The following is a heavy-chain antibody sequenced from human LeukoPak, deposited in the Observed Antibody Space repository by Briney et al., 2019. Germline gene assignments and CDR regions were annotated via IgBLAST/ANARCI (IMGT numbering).Heavy chain of an antibody. CDR2: IKQDGSEK. D-gene: IGHD5-18*01. J-gene: IGHJ6*03. CDR1: GFTFSTYW. Sequence: GGSLRLSCAASGFTFSTYWMTWVRQAPGRGLEWVANIKQDGSEKYYVDSVRGRFTISRDNAKNSLYLQMNSLRAEDTAVYYCARDQGGYGYYYMDVWGKGTTVTVSS. CDR3: ARDQGGYGYYYMDV. V-gene: IGHV3-7*01.